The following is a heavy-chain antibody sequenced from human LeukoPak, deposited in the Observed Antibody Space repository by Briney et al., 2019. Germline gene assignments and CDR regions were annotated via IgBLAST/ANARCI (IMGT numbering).Heavy chain of an antibody. Sequence: GGSLRLSCAASGFTFSTYWMNWVRQAPGKGLEWVANIKPDGSDKYYVDSVKGRFTVSRDNAKNSLYLQMNSLRAEDTAVYYCARGEVVAAPFDPWGQGTLVTVSS. CDR3: ARGEVVAAPFDP. J-gene: IGHJ5*02. CDR2: IKPDGSDK. D-gene: IGHD2-15*01. CDR1: GFTFSTYW. V-gene: IGHV3-7*01.